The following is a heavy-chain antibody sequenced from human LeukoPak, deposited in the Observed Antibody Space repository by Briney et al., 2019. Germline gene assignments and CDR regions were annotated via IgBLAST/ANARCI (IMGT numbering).Heavy chain of an antibody. CDR1: GFTLSDYD. D-gene: IGHD1-1*01. CDR3: ARVAKERVGGVYYFDY. V-gene: IGHV3-13*01. J-gene: IGHJ4*02. CDR2: IGTAGDT. Sequence: PGGSLRLSCAASGFTLSDYDMHWVRQPTGKGLGWVAAIGTAGDTYYTGSVKGRFTISRENAKNSLYLQMNSLRAGDTAVYYCARVAKERVGGVYYFDYWGQGTLVTVSS.